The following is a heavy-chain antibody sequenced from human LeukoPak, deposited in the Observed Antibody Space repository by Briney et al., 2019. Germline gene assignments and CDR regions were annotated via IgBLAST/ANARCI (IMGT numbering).Heavy chain of an antibody. CDR2: IRRDGSDK. D-gene: IGHD4-17*01. CDR3: ARTTHDSGGY. J-gene: IGHJ4*02. CDR1: GFTFSSYW. Sequence: GGSLRLSCVASGFTFSSYWMTWVRQAPGKGLEWVANIRRDGSDKYYVDSVKGRLTISRDNAKNSLYLQMNSLRAEDTAVYYCARTTHDSGGYWGQGTLVTVSS. V-gene: IGHV3-7*04.